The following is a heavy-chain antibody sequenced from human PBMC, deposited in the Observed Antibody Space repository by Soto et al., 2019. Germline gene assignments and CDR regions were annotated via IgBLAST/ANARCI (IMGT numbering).Heavy chain of an antibody. Sequence: VASVKVSCKASGYSFTDYHIHWVRQAPGQGLEWLGRINPKSGGTSTAQKFQGWVTMTTDTSISTASMELTRLTSDDTAIYYCARNVSADCFTGVCSFLYNDDRDVRSQRTTVTGS. CDR2: INPKSGGT. CDR3: ARNVSADCFTGVCSFLYNDDRDV. V-gene: IGHV1-2*04. CDR1: GYSFTDYH. D-gene: IGHD2-21*01. J-gene: IGHJ6*02.